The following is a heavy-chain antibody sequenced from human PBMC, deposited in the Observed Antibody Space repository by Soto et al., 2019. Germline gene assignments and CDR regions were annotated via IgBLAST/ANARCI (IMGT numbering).Heavy chain of an antibody. CDR3: AKDPGYYYDSSGLDY. D-gene: IGHD3-22*01. V-gene: IGHV3-30*18. Sequence: QVQLVASGGGVVQPGRSLRLSCAASGFTFSSYGMHWVRQAPGKGLEWVAVISYDGSNKYYADSVKGRFTISRDNSKNTLYLQMNSLRAEDTAVYYCAKDPGYYYDSSGLDYWGQGTLVTVSS. CDR1: GFTFSSYG. J-gene: IGHJ4*02. CDR2: ISYDGSNK.